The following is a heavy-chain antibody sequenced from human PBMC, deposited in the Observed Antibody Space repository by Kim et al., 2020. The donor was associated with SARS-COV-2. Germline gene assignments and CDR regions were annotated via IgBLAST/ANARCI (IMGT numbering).Heavy chain of an antibody. Sequence: SETLSLTCAVYGGSFSDYYWSWIRQPPGKGLEWIGEINHSGSTNYNPSLKSRVTISVDTSKNQFSLKLSSVTAADTAVYYCARGNITMGRGVSAWFAWF. J-gene: IGHJ5*01. V-gene: IGHV4-34*01. CDR1: GGSFSDYY. CDR3: ARGNITMGRGVSAWFAWF. CDR2: INHSGST. D-gene: IGHD3-10*01.